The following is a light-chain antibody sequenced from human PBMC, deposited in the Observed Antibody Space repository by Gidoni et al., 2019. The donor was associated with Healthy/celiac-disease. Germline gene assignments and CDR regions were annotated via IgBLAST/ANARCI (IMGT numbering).Light chain of an antibody. V-gene: IGKV3-20*01. Sequence: IVLSPSPGTLSLSPAERATLACRASQSVSSSYLAWYQQKPGQAPRLLIYGASSRATGIPDRFSGSGSGTDFTLTISRLEPEDFAVYYCQQYGSSPLTFGGGTKVEIK. CDR3: QQYGSSPLT. CDR2: GAS. J-gene: IGKJ4*01. CDR1: QSVSSSY.